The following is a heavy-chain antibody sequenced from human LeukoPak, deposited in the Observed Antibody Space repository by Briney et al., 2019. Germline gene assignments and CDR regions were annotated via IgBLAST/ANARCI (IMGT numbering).Heavy chain of an antibody. CDR3: AKESGKFDY. V-gene: IGHV3-43*02. CDR2: ISADGGST. Sequence: GGSLRLSCVASGLNFDDSAVHWVRQAPGKGLEWVSLISADGGSTFSADSVKGRFSISRDNSKNSLYLQMNSLRSEDTAMYYCAKESGKFDYWGQGTLVAVSS. J-gene: IGHJ4*02. CDR1: GLNFDDSA.